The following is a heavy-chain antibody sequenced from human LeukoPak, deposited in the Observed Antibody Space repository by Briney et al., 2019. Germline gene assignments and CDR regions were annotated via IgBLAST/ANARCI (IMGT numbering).Heavy chain of an antibody. CDR3: ARTKRTSHYYFDY. CDR1: GGSITGYY. D-gene: IGHD2-2*01. V-gene: IGHV4-4*07. Sequence: SETLSLTCSVSGGSITGYYWSWIPQPAGKGLEWIGRIYPNGGTNYNPSLKSRATMSVDTSKNHFSLKLPSVTAADTAMYYCARTKRTSHYYFDYWGQGTLATVSS. CDR2: IYPNGGT. J-gene: IGHJ4*02.